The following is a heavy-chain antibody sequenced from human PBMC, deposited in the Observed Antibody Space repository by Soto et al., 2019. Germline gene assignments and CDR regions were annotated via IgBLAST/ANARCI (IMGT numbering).Heavy chain of an antibody. CDR3: ARAVQPSIPHYDGMDV. V-gene: IGHV3-21*02. CDR1: GFSFSKYS. J-gene: IGHJ6*02. Sequence: EVQLVESGGGLVKPGGSLRLSCAASGFSFSKYSMNWVRQSPGNGLEWVASISSTTSYIYYGDSVKGRFTISRDNAKNSLYLQMNGLRADDTAGYYFARAVQPSIPHYDGMDVWGQGTTVTVSS. D-gene: IGHD2-2*02. CDR2: ISSTTSYI.